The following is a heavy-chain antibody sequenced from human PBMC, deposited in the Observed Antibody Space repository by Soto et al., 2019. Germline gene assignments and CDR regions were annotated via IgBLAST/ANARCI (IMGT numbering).Heavy chain of an antibody. CDR1: GVSFSSYA. J-gene: IGHJ6*02. V-gene: IGHV1-69*06. CDR3: ATPESIAAAGTRYYYYGMDV. D-gene: IGHD6-13*01. CDR2: IIPIFGTA. Sequence: SVKVSCKASGVSFSSYAICWARHSPGKGLEWMGGIIPIFGTANYAQKFQGRVTMTEDTSTDTAYMELSSLRSEDTAVYYCATPESIAAAGTRYYYYGMDVWGQGTTVTVSS.